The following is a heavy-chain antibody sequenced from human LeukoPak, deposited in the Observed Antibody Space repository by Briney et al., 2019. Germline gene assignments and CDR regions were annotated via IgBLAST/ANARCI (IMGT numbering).Heavy chain of an antibody. J-gene: IGHJ3*02. Sequence: LTGGSLRLSCAASGFTFSSYSMNWVRQAPGKGLEWVSYISGSSSSIYYADSVKGRFTISRDNAKNSLFLQMNSLRAEDTAVYYCARGQITMVRGVKRAFQAFDIWGQGTMVTVSS. CDR3: ARGQITMVRGVKRAFQAFDI. CDR2: ISGSSSSI. V-gene: IGHV3-48*04. D-gene: IGHD3-10*01. CDR1: GFTFSSYS.